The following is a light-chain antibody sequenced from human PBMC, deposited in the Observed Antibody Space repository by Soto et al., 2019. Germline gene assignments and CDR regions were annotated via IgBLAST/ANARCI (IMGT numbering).Light chain of an antibody. Sequence: RVMTQYPATLSVSPGVRATLSCRASQSVSSNLAWYQQKPGQAPRLLIYGASTRATGIPARFSGSGSGTEFTLTISSLQSEDFAVYYCQQYNNWPRTFGQGTNVDI. J-gene: IGKJ1*01. CDR1: QSVSSN. V-gene: IGKV3-15*01. CDR3: QQYNNWPRT. CDR2: GAS.